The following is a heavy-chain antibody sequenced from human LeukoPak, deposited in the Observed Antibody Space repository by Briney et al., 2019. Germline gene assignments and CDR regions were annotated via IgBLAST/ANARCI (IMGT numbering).Heavy chain of an antibody. J-gene: IGHJ4*02. V-gene: IGHV3-30*14. CDR1: GFTFSSYA. Sequence: GRSLRLSCAASGFTFSSYAMHWVRQAPGKGLEWVAVISYDGSNKYYADSVKGRFTISRDNSKNTLYLQMNSLRAEDTAVYYCARDRGYCSSTSCYGGSFDYWGQGTLVTVSS. CDR2: ISYDGSNK. D-gene: IGHD2-2*01. CDR3: ARDRGYCSSTSCYGGSFDY.